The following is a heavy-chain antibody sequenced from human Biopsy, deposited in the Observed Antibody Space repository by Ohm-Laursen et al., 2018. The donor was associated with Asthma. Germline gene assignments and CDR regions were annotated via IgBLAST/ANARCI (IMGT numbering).Heavy chain of an antibody. V-gene: IGHV3-20*01. CDR2: FNWNGGST. CDR3: MRDMGGFGSGWFPVEF. D-gene: IGHD6-19*01. J-gene: IGHJ4*02. CDR1: GFTFDDYG. Sequence: SLRLSCAASGFTFDDYGMSWVRPAPGKGLEWVSGFNWNGGSTGYADTVKGRFTISRDNAKNSLYLQINSLRAEDTALYHCMRDMGGFGSGWFPVEFWGQGTLVTVSS.